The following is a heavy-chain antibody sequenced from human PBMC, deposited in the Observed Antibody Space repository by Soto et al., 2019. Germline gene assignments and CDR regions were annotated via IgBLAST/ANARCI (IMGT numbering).Heavy chain of an antibody. V-gene: IGHV3-23*01. CDR3: AKTIIRGSRYWYFDL. CDR2: SSASGGSP. J-gene: IGHJ2*01. D-gene: IGHD5-18*01. Sequence: EVQRLDSGGGLVQPGGSLRLSCAASGFTFSSYAMTWVRQAPGKGLEWVAASSASGGSPSYADSVKGRFTVSRDNSQSTLYLQMNSLRAEDTALYYCAKTIIRGSRYWYFDLWGRGTLVAVSS. CDR1: GFTFSSYA.